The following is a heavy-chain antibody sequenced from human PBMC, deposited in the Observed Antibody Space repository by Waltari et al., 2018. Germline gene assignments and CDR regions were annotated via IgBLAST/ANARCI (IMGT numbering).Heavy chain of an antibody. CDR3: ATLYYYGSGAFDI. D-gene: IGHD3-10*01. Sequence: EVQLVESGGGLIQPGGSLSLSCAASGFTVSSNYMSWVRQAPGKGLEWVSVIYSGGSTYYADSVKGRFTISRDNSKNTLYLQMNSLRAEDTAVYYCATLYYYGSGAFDIWGQGTMVTVSS. CDR2: IYSGGST. V-gene: IGHV3-53*01. CDR1: GFTVSSNY. J-gene: IGHJ3*02.